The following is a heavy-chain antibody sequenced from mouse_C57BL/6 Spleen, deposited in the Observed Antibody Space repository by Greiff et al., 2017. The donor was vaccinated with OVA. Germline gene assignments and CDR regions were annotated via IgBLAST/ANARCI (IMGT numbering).Heavy chain of an antibody. D-gene: IGHD3-2*02. CDR2: IDPSDSYT. V-gene: IGHV1-50*01. CDR1: GYTFTSYW. Sequence: VQLQQPGAELVKPGASVKLSCKASGYTFTSYWMQWVKQRPGQGLEWIGEIDPSDSYTNYNQKFKGKATLTVDTSSSTAYMQLSSLTSEDSAVYYCARAAQATSFFAYWGQGTLVTVSA. J-gene: IGHJ3*01. CDR3: ARAAQATSFFAY.